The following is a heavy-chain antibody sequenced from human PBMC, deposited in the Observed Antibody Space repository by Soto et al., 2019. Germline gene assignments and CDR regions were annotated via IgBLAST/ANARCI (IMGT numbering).Heavy chain of an antibody. CDR3: ARVRSGGSGYFDY. D-gene: IGHD2-15*01. Sequence: LRLSCAASGFTFSIYTMTWVRQAPGKGLEWISSISDISSHIYYSDSVRGRFTVSRDNAKNSLYLEVSSLRAEDTAVYYCARVRSGGSGYFDYWGQGTLVTAPQ. CDR1: GFTFSIYT. J-gene: IGHJ4*02. V-gene: IGHV3-21*01. CDR2: ISDISSHI.